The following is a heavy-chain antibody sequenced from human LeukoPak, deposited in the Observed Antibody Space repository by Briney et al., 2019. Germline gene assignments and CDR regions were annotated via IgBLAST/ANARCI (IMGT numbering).Heavy chain of an antibody. CDR1: GYTFTNYD. Sequence: ASVKVSCKASGYTFTNYDINWVRQATGQGLEWMGWMNPNSGNTGYAQKFQSRVTITRNASISTAYMELSSLRSEDTAVYYCARGKRWLQLILDYWGQGTLVTVSS. V-gene: IGHV1-8*03. D-gene: IGHD5-24*01. CDR3: ARGKRWLQLILDY. CDR2: MNPNSGNT. J-gene: IGHJ4*02.